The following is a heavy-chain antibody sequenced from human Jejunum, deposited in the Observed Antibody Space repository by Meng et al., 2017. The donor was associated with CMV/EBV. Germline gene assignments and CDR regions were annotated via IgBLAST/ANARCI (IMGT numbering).Heavy chain of an antibody. J-gene: IGHJ4*02. Sequence: ASGFTFGDYAMGWVRQAPGKGLEWVSVIYTSNSGTRYADSVKGRFTISRDNSKNTLFLQMDSLRAKDTARYYCARGWSGGIDYYFDFWGQGTLVTVSS. CDR2: IYTSNSGT. D-gene: IGHD4/OR15-4a*01. CDR3: ARGWSGGIDYYFDF. CDR1: GFTFGDYA. V-gene: IGHV3-23*03.